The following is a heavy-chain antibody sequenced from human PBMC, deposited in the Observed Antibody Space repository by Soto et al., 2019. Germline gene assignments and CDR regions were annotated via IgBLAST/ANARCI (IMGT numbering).Heavy chain of an antibody. V-gene: IGHV4-34*01. D-gene: IGHD2-21*01. CDR2: INHLGSI. J-gene: IGHJ6*03. CDR1: GGSLSDYF. CDR3: ARGGISHWAYFYYMDV. Sequence: KPSETLSLTCVVSGGSLSDYFWSWIRQPPGMALEWIGEINHLGSINYNPSLKSRVTMSVDTSKNQFSLTLNSVTAADTAIYYCARGGISHWAYFYYMDVWDRGTTVTVSS.